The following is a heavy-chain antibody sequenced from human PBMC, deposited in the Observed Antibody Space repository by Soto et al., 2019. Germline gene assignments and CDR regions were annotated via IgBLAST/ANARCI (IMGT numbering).Heavy chain of an antibody. V-gene: IGHV3-9*01. CDR1: GFTFDDYA. D-gene: IGHD2-15*01. CDR3: AKDSGIKNYYYYMDV. CDR2: ISWNSGSI. J-gene: IGHJ6*03. Sequence: EVQLVESGGGLVQPGRSLRLSCAASGFTFDDYAMHWVRQAPGKGLEWVSGISWNSGSIGYADSVKGRFTISRDNAKNSLYLQMNSLRAEDTALYYCAKDSGIKNYYYYMDVWGKGTTVTVSS.